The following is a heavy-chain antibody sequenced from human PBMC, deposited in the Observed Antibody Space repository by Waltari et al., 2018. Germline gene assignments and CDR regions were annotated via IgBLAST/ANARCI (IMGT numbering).Heavy chain of an antibody. CDR3: ARGTVVVVAATPWFDP. J-gene: IGHJ5*02. CDR1: GGSISSYY. Sequence: QVQLQESGPGLVKPSETLSLTYTVSGGSISSYYWSWIRQPPGKGLEWIGYIYYSGSTNYNPSLKSRVTISVDTSKNQFSLKLSSVTAADTAVYYCARGTVVVVAATPWFDPWGQGTLVTVSS. V-gene: IGHV4-59*01. D-gene: IGHD2-15*01. CDR2: IYYSGST.